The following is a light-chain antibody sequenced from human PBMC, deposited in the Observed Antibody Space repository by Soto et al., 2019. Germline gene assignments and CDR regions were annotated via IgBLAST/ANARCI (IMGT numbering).Light chain of an antibody. CDR2: LNSDVSH. CDR3: QTWGTGIQV. CDR1: SGHSSYA. V-gene: IGLV4-69*01. Sequence: QPVLTQSPSASASLGASVKLTCTLSSGHSSYAIAWHQQQPEKGPRYLMKLNSDVSHSKGDGIPDRFSGSSSGAERYLTIASLQSEDEADYYCQTWGTGIQVFGGGTKVTVL. J-gene: IGLJ2*01.